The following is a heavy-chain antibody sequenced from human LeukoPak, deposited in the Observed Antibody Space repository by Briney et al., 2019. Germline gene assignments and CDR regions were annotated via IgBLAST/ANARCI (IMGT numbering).Heavy chain of an antibody. Sequence: ASVKVSCKASGYTFTSYYMHWVRRAPGQGLEWMGIINPSGGSTSYAQKFQGRVTMTRDMSTSTVYMELSSLRSEDTAVYYCARDLNYYDSSGYYDAFDIWGQGTMVTVSS. D-gene: IGHD3-22*01. CDR2: INPSGGST. CDR1: GYTFTSYY. V-gene: IGHV1-46*01. J-gene: IGHJ3*02. CDR3: ARDLNYYDSSGYYDAFDI.